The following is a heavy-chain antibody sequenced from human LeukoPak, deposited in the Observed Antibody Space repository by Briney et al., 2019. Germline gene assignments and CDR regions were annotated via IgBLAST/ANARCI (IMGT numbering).Heavy chain of an antibody. D-gene: IGHD3-22*01. Sequence: GGSLRLSCAASGFTFDDYAMHWVRQAPGKGLEWVSGISWNSGSIGYADSVKGRFTISRDNAKNSLYLQMNSLRAEDTALYYCAKDSSGYQFWLDAFDIWGQGTMVTVSS. V-gene: IGHV3-9*01. CDR1: GFTFDDYA. CDR2: ISWNSGSI. J-gene: IGHJ3*02. CDR3: AKDSSGYQFWLDAFDI.